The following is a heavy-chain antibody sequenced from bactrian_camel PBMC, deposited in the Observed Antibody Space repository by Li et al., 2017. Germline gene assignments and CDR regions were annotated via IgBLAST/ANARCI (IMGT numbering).Heavy chain of an antibody. V-gene: IGHV3S60*01. J-gene: IGHJ4*01. Sequence: HVQLVESGGDSVETGGSLRLSCTFSGNTYALYYMAWFRQTPGGQREGVAHIRQSKRTQYADSVKGRFTISQDNARNTVNLQMNNLQPEDTATYYCAEGRGSRGEHCYSLNYWGQGTQVTVS. CDR2: IRQSKRT. CDR3: AEGRGSRGEHCYSLNY. CDR1: GNTYALYY. D-gene: IGHD6*01.